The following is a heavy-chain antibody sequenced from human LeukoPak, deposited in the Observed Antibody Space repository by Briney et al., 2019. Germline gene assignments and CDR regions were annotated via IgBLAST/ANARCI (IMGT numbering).Heavy chain of an antibody. CDR3: AGRRGNYYGMDV. J-gene: IGHJ6*02. CDR2: IYYSGST. D-gene: IGHD1-14*01. CDR1: GGSISSYY. Sequence: SGTLSLTCTVSGGSISSYYWSWIRQPPGKGLEWIGYIYYSGSTNYNPSLKSRVTISVDTSKNQFSLKLSSVTAADTAVYYCAGRRGNYYGMDVWGQGTTVTVSS. V-gene: IGHV4-59*01.